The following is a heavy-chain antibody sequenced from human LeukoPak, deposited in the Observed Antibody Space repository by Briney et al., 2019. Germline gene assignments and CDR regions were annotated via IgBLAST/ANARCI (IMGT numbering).Heavy chain of an antibody. D-gene: IGHD6-19*01. J-gene: IGHJ5*02. CDR2: IYYSGST. CDR1: GGSISSSSYY. CDR3: ARVGLSGWYRGYNWFDP. Sequence: SETLSLTCTVSGGSISSSSYYWGWIRQPPGKGLEWIGSIYYSGSTYYNPSLKSRVTISVDTSKNQSSLKLSSVTAADTAVYYCARVGLSGWYRGYNWFDPWGQGTLVTVSS. V-gene: IGHV4-39*07.